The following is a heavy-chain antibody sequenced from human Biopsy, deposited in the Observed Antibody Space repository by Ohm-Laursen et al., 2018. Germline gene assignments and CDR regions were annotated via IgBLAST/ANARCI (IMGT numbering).Heavy chain of an antibody. Sequence: TQTLTLTGSFSGFSLSSTGMRISWVRQPPGKALECLGRIDWDDDKFYSPSLETRLPLSKDTTTNQVVLTLTDVDPEDTATYYCARTRAHNFGALEFWGQGILVTVSS. CDR1: GFSLSSTGMR. D-gene: IGHD1-1*01. CDR2: IDWDDDK. V-gene: IGHV2-70*04. J-gene: IGHJ4*01. CDR3: ARTRAHNFGALEF.